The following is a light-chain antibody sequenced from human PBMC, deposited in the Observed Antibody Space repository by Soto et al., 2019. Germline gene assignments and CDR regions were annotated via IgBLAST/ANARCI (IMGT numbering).Light chain of an antibody. CDR1: SSDVGGYDA. CDR3: CSSAPESTYV. CDR2: RGT. Sequence: QSVLTQPASVSGSPGQSITISCTGTSSDVGGYDAVSWYQQHPGKAPQVIIYRGTKRPSGVSTRFSGSVSGNTASLTVSGLQAEDEAEYFCCSSAPESTYVFGTGTKVTVL. J-gene: IGLJ1*01. V-gene: IGLV2-23*01.